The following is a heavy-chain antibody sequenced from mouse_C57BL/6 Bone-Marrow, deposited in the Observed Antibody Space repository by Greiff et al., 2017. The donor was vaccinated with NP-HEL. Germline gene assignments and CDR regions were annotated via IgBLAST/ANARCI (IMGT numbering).Heavy chain of an antibody. CDR2: IYPGGGYT. Sequence: VQRVESGAELVRPGTSVKMSCKASGYTFTNYWIGWAKQRPGHGLEWIGDIYPGGGYTNYNEKFKGKATLTADKSSSTAYMQFSSLTSEDSAIYYCARWLLRGYWYFDVWGSGTTVTVSS. CDR1: GYTFTNYW. J-gene: IGHJ1*01. CDR3: ARWLLRGYWYFDV. V-gene: IGHV1-63*01. D-gene: IGHD2-3*01.